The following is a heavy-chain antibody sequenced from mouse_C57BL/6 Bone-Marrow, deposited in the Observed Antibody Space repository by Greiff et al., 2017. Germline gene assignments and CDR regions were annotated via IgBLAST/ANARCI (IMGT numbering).Heavy chain of an antibody. J-gene: IGHJ3*01. CDR2: IDPSGSDT. CDR3: ARKDDGSSQRAWFAY. D-gene: IGHD1-1*01. Sequence: QVLLQQPGAELVRPGSSLKLSCKASGYTFTSYWMHWVRQRPIQGLEWIGNIDPSGSDTHYPHTFKDQVTLTVDKSSSTAYMQLSSLTSEDSAVYYCARKDDGSSQRAWFAYWGQGTLVTVSA. CDR1: GYTFTSYW. V-gene: IGHV1-52*01.